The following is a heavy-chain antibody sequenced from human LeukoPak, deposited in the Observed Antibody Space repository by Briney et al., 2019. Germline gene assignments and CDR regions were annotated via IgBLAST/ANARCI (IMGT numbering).Heavy chain of an antibody. V-gene: IGHV1-18*01. J-gene: IGHJ3*02. CDR3: ASSSGSYYVPDALDI. D-gene: IGHD1-26*01. Sequence: ASVKVSCKASGYTFTSYGISWVRQAPGQGLEWMGWISAYNGNTNYAQKLQGRVTMTTDTSTSTAYMELRSLRSDDTAVYYCASSSGSYYVPDALDIWGQGTMVTVSS. CDR1: GYTFTSYG. CDR2: ISAYNGNT.